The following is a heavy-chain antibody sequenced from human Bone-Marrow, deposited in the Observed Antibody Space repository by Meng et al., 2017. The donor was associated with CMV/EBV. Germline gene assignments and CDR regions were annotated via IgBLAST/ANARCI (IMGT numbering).Heavy chain of an antibody. V-gene: IGHV1-18*01. Sequence: QVELVKCWVEVSEPGDSLKVACQASCYTFISYGISWVRQDAGQGLEWMGWISAYNGNTNYAQKLQGRVTMNTDTSTSTAYMELRSLRSDDTAVYYCARGGFDYWGQGTLVTVSS. CDR2: ISAYNGNT. D-gene: IGHD3-16*01. CDR1: CYTFISYG. CDR3: ARGGFDY. J-gene: IGHJ4*02.